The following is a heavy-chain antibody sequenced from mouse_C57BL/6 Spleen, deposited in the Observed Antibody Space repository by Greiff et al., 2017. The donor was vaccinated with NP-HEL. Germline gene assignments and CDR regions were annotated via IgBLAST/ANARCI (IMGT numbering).Heavy chain of an antibody. CDR1: GYTFTDYE. V-gene: IGHV1-15*01. J-gene: IGHJ4*01. Sequence: VQLQQSGAELVRPGASVTLSCKASGYTFTDYEMHWVKQTPVHGLEWIGAIDPETGGTAYNQKFKGKAILTADKSSSTAYMELRSLTSEDSAVYYCTRSEYYGSRGEFAMDYWGQGTSVTVSS. CDR2: IDPETGGT. CDR3: TRSEYYGSRGEFAMDY. D-gene: IGHD1-1*01.